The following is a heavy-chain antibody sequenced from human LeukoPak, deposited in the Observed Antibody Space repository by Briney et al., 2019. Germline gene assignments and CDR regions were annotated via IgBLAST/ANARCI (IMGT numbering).Heavy chain of an antibody. D-gene: IGHD3-3*01. CDR3: AKQARYSNFWSGYLYYFDY. CDR2: FVGGDTT. V-gene: IGHV3-23*01. CDR1: GFTFNNYA. Sequence: GGSLRLSCTASGFTFNNYAASWVRQAPGKGLEWASAFVGGDTTYYADSVKGRFTISRDNSRNTLYLQMNTLRAEDTAVYYCAKQARYSNFWSGYLYYFDYWGQGTPVTVSS. J-gene: IGHJ4*02.